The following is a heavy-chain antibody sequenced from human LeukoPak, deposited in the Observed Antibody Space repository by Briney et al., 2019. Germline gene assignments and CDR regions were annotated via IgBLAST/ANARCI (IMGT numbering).Heavy chain of an antibody. V-gene: IGHV3-23*01. CDR2: ISASGGST. J-gene: IGHJ3*02. Sequence: GGSLRLSCTASGFTFGDYTVSWFRQAPGKGLEWVSGISASGGSTFYADSVKGRFTISRDNSKNTLYLQMNGLRVEDTAVYYCVREGPRGLAFDIWGQGTMVTVSS. CDR1: GFTFGDYT. CDR3: VREGPRGLAFDI.